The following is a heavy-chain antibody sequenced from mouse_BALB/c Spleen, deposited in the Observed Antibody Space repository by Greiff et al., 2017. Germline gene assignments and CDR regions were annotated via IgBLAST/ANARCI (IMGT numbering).Heavy chain of an antibody. V-gene: IGHV5-17*02. CDR3: ARAMITGGFAY. J-gene: IGHJ3*01. D-gene: IGHD2-4*01. CDR2: ISSGSSTI. Sequence: EVQVVESGGGLVQPGGSRKLSCAASGFTFSSFGMHWVRQAPEKGLEWVAYISSGSSTIYYADTVKGRFTISRDNPKNTLFLQMTSLRSEDTAMYYCARAMITGGFAYWGQGTLVTVSA. CDR1: GFTFSSFG.